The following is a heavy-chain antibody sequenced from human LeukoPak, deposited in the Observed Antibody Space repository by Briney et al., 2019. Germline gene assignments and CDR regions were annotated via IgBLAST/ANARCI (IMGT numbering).Heavy chain of an antibody. Sequence: GGSLRLSCAASGFTFSSYAMSWVRQAPGKGLEWVSAISGSGGSTYYADSVKGRFTISRDNSKNTLYLQMNSLRAEDTAVYYCAAKWELLKDFDYWGQGTLVIVSS. CDR3: AAKWELLKDFDY. D-gene: IGHD1-26*01. V-gene: IGHV3-23*01. CDR1: GFTFSSYA. CDR2: ISGSGGST. J-gene: IGHJ4*02.